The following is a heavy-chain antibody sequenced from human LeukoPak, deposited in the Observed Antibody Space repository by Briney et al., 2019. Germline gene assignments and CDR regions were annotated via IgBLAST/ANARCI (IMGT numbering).Heavy chain of an antibody. CDR3: ARGSGDSSSYYDY. Sequence: PSETLSLTCTVSGGSISSYYWSWIRQPPGKGLEWIGCIYYSGSTNYNPSLKSRVTISVDTSKNQFSLKLSSVTAADTAVYYCARGSGDSSSYYDYWGQGTLVTVSS. J-gene: IGHJ4*02. CDR1: GGSISSYY. V-gene: IGHV4-59*01. D-gene: IGHD6-13*01. CDR2: IYYSGST.